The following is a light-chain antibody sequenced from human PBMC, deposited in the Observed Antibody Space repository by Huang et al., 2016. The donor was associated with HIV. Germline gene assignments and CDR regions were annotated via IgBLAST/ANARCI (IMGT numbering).Light chain of an antibody. V-gene: IGKV3D-15*01. CDR2: GAS. CDR3: QHYNNWPPWT. J-gene: IGKJ1*01. Sequence: EIVMTQSPATLSVSPGERATLSCRASQGVSNNIAWYQQQPGQTPRLLIHGASTRATGNAAKCSGRGSGTDFTLTITSLQPEESAVYYCQHYNNWPPWTFGPGTQVEI. CDR1: QGVSNN.